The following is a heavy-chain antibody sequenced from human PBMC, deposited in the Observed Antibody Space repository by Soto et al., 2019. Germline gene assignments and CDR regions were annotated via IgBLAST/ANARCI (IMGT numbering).Heavy chain of an antibody. CDR3: ARLATTVTRAFDP. V-gene: IGHV4-30-4*01. D-gene: IGHD4-17*01. CDR2: IYYSGST. J-gene: IGHJ5*02. Sequence: QVQLQESGPGLMKPSQTLSLTCTVSGGSISSGDYYWSWIRQPPGKALEWIGYIYYSGSTYYNPSLKSRVTISVDTSKNQCSLKLSSVTAADTAVYYCARLATTVTRAFDPWGQGTLVTVSS. CDR1: GGSISSGDYY.